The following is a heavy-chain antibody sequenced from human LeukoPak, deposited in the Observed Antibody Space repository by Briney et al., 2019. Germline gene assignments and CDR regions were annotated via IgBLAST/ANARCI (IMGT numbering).Heavy chain of an antibody. D-gene: IGHD2-15*01. J-gene: IGHJ3*02. Sequence: GGSLRLTCAASGFTFSNYAMSWVRQAPGKGLEWVSAISGSTGRTYYADSVKGRFTISRDNTKNTLYLQMNSLRAEDTAIYYCAKGGVVHAFDIWGQGTMVTVSS. CDR1: GFTFSNYA. V-gene: IGHV3-23*01. CDR2: ISGSTGRT. CDR3: AKGGVVHAFDI.